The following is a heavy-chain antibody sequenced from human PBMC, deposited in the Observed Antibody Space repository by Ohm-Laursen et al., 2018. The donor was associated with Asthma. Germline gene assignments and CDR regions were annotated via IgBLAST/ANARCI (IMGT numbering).Heavy chain of an antibody. Sequence: GASVKVSCKSSGGTFSSYAISWVRQAPGQGLEWMGGIIPIFGTANYAQKFQGRVTMTRNTSISTAYMELSSLRSEDTAVYYCARGTVALSYGMDVWGQGTTVTVSS. D-gene: IGHD4-23*01. V-gene: IGHV1-69*05. CDR2: IIPIFGTA. CDR1: GGTFSSYA. CDR3: ARGTVALSYGMDV. J-gene: IGHJ6*02.